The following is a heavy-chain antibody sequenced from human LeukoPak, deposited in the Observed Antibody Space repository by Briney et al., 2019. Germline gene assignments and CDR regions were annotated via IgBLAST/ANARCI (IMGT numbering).Heavy chain of an antibody. J-gene: IGHJ4*02. D-gene: IGHD6-13*01. CDR1: GGSISSGGYY. V-gene: IGHV4-31*03. Sequence: PSETLSLTCTVSGGSISSGGYYWSWIRQHPGKGLEWIGYIYYSGSTYYNPSLKSRVTISVDTSKNQFSLKLSSVTAADTAVYYCARSGYSSSWYYFDYRGQGTLVTVSS. CDR2: IYYSGST. CDR3: ARSGYSSSWYYFDY.